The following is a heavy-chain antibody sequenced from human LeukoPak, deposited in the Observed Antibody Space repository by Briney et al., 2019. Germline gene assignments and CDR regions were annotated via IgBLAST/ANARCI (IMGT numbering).Heavy chain of an antibody. J-gene: IGHJ4*02. CDR2: VKSDGSST. V-gene: IGHV3-74*01. Sequence: GGSLGLSCAASGFTFSSYAMHRVRQAPGKGLVWVSRVKSDGSSTSYADSVKGRFTIPRDNARNTLYLQMNSLRAEDTAVYYCARDGFLGPVTAYLDYWGQGTPVTVSS. CDR1: GFTFSSYA. CDR3: ARDGFLGPVTAYLDY. D-gene: IGHD2-21*02.